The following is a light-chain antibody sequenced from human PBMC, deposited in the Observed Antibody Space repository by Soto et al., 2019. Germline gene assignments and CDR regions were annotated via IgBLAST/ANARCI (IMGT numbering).Light chain of an antibody. CDR2: DVT. Sequence: SALTQPRSVSGSPGQSVTISCTGTSSDVGGYNCVSWYQQHPGKAPQLIIYDVTQRPSGVPDRFSGSKSGNTASLSISGLQAEDEADYYCCSHSASYTLVFGTGTKGTVL. CDR1: SSDVGGYNC. CDR3: CSHSASYTLV. J-gene: IGLJ1*01. V-gene: IGLV2-11*01.